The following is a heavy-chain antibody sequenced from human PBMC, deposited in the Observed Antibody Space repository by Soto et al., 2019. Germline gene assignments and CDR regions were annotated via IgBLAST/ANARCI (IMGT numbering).Heavy chain of an antibody. CDR2: ISSSSTI. J-gene: IGHJ6*02. D-gene: IGHD5-18*01. CDR3: ARDSGSSYGPIDYYGMDV. V-gene: IGHV3-48*02. CDR1: GFTFSSYS. Sequence: GGSLRLSCAASGFTFSSYSMNWVRQAPWKGLEWVSYISSSSTIYYADSVKGRFTISRDNAKNSLYLQMNSLRDEDTAVYYCARDSGSSYGPIDYYGMDVWAQGTTVTVPS.